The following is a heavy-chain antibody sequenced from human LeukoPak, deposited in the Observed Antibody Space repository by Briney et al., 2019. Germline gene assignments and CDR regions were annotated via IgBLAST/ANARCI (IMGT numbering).Heavy chain of an antibody. V-gene: IGHV2-70*11. CDR1: GFSLSTSGMC. CDR3: ARSSTVAYAYDI. D-gene: IGHD4-23*01. J-gene: IGHJ3*02. Sequence: SGPALVKPTETLTLTCTFSGFSLSTSGMCVNWIRQPPGKALEWLARIDWDDDKYYSTSVKTRLTISKDTSKNQVVLTMNYMDPMDTATYYCARSSTVAYAYDIWGQGTMVTVSS. CDR2: IDWDDDK.